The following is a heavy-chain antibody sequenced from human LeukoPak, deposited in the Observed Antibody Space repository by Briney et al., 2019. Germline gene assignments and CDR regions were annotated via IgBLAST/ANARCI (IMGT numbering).Heavy chain of an antibody. D-gene: IGHD1-26*01. V-gene: IGHV3-48*01. CDR3: ARGRVGAMYYFDY. CDR1: GFTFSSYS. Sequence: GGSLRLSCAASGFTFSSYSMNWVRQAPGKGLEWVSYISSSSSTIYYADSVKGRFTISRDNAKNSLYLQMNSLRAEDTAVYYCARGRVGAMYYFDYWGQGTLVTVSS. J-gene: IGHJ4*02. CDR2: ISSSSSTI.